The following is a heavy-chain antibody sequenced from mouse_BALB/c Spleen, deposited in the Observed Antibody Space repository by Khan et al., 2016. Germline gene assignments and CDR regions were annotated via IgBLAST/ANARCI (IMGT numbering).Heavy chain of an antibody. J-gene: IGHJ3*01. CDR1: GFNIKDTY. D-gene: IGHD2-4*01. Sequence: VQLQQSGAELVKPGASVRLSCTASGFNIKDTYMHWVRQRPEQGLEWIGRIDPANGNTKYDPKFQGKATITTDTSSNTAYLQLSSLTSEDTAVYYCARGRPTMITPFAYLGHGTLVTVSA. CDR3: ARGRPTMITPFAY. CDR2: IDPANGNT. V-gene: IGHV14-3*02.